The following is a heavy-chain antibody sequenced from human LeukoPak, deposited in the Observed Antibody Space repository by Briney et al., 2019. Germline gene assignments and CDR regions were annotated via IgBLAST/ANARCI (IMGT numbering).Heavy chain of an antibody. Sequence: GGSLRLSCVASGFTLSNFAMTWARQSPGKGLEWVSGILSSGTTYYAESVKNRFTISRDSSQNMMYLQVNGLRAEDTAIYYCAKDLNFGDGRWEFDPWGQGTLVTVSS. CDR2: ILSSGTT. V-gene: IGHV3-23*01. D-gene: IGHD4-17*01. CDR1: GFTLSNFA. J-gene: IGHJ5*02. CDR3: AKDLNFGDGRWEFDP.